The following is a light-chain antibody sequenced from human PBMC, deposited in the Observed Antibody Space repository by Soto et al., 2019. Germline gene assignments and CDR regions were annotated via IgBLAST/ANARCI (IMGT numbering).Light chain of an antibody. CDR1: SSNIGAGYD. V-gene: IGLV1-40*01. CDR3: QSYESSLSML. Sequence: QSVLTQPPSVSGAPGQRVTISCTGSSSNIGAGYDVHWYQQFPGTAPKLLIYANTKRPSGVPDRFSGSKSGTSASLAISGLQPEDEATYYCQSYESSLSMLFGPGTKLTVL. CDR2: ANT. J-gene: IGLJ2*01.